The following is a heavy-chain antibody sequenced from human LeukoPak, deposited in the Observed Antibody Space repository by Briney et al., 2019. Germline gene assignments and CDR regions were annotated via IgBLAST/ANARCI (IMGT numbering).Heavy chain of an antibody. Sequence: SETLSLTCAVYGGSFSGYYWSWIRQPPGKGLEWIGEINHSGSTNYNPSLKSRVTISVDTSKNQFSLKLSSVTAADTAVYYCARISSGYDDYWGQGTLVTVSS. CDR3: ARISSGYDDY. CDR2: INHSGST. J-gene: IGHJ4*02. V-gene: IGHV4-34*01. D-gene: IGHD3-22*01. CDR1: GGSFSGYY.